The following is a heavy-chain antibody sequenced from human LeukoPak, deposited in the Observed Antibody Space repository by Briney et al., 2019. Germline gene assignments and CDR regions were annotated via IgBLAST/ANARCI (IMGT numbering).Heavy chain of an antibody. CDR1: GGTFDTFA. CDR2: VISALGKA. V-gene: IGHV1-69*04. J-gene: IGHJ6*02. Sequence: GASVKVSCKASGGTFDTFAISWVRQAPGQGLEWMGRVISALGKANYAEKFQDRVTITADNTTTTAYMELSSLRSDDTAVYFCASGWIDYDGSGYHAGPNYYYFYGMDVWGQGTTVIVSS. D-gene: IGHD3-22*01. CDR3: ASGWIDYDGSGYHAGPNYYYFYGMDV.